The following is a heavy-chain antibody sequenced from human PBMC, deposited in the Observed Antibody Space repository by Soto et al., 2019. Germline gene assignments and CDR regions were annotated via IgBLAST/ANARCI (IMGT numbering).Heavy chain of an antibody. CDR3: ASVRVVVTAYSDY. J-gene: IGHJ4*02. D-gene: IGHD2-21*02. Sequence: QVQLVQSGAEVKKPGSSVKVSCKASGGTFSSYTISWVRQAPGQGLEWMGRIIPILGIANYAQKFQGRVTITADKSTSTAYMELSSLRSEDTAVYYCASVRVVVTAYSDYWGQGTLVTVSS. CDR1: GGTFSSYT. CDR2: IIPILGIA. V-gene: IGHV1-69*02.